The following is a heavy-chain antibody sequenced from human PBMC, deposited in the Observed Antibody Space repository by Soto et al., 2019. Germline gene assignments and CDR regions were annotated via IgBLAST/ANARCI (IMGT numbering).Heavy chain of an antibody. CDR2: INHSGST. V-gene: IGHV4-34*01. Sequence: PSETLSLTCAVYGGSFSGYYWSWIRQPPGKGLEWIGEINHSGSTNYNPSLKSRVTISVDTSKNQFSLKLSSVTAADTAVYYCARAVAAAGTRPYYFDYWGQGTLVTVSS. CDR3: ARAVAAAGTRPYYFDY. CDR1: GGSFSGYY. J-gene: IGHJ4*02. D-gene: IGHD6-13*01.